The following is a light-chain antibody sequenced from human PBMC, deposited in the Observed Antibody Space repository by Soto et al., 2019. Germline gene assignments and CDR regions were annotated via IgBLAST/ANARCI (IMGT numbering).Light chain of an antibody. CDR1: QSVGSS. CDR3: QQVNSFPFT. CDR2: AAS. V-gene: IGKV1D-12*01. Sequence: DIQMTQSPSSVSASLGDTVTISCRASQSVGSSLAWYQQEPGKAPRLLIRAASSLQSGVPSRFSGSGSGTDFTLTVNSLQSEDFATYYCQQVNSFPFTVGQGTRLDIK. J-gene: IGKJ5*01.